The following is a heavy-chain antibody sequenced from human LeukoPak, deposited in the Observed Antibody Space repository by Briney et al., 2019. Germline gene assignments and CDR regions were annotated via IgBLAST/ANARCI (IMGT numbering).Heavy chain of an antibody. V-gene: IGHV3-48*02. CDR2: ISVRSDAI. J-gene: IGHJ6*02. D-gene: IGHD3-10*01. Sequence: QPGRSLRLSCAASGFTFNSYHMNWVRQAPGKGLEWVSYISVRSDAIYYADSVKGRFTISRDNARNSLYLQMNSLRDEDTAAYYCARDSGGGYAMDVWGQGTTVTVSS. CDR3: ARDSGGGYAMDV. CDR1: GFTFNSYH.